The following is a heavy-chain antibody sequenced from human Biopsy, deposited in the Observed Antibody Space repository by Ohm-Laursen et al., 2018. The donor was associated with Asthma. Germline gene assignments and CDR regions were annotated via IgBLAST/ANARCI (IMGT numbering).Heavy chain of an antibody. V-gene: IGHV1-69*13. J-gene: IGHJ6*02. CDR1: GGTFSNFA. Sequence: SVKVSCKAPGGTFSNFAISWVRQAPGQGLEWPGGIMAVFGTTNYAQKFQGRVTITADESTSTAYMEVTSLRSEDTAIYYCARCQVGYSSGWSLLLKKIYYSGMDVWGQGTAVTVSS. D-gene: IGHD6-19*01. CDR3: ARCQVGYSSGWSLLLKKIYYSGMDV. CDR2: IMAVFGTT.